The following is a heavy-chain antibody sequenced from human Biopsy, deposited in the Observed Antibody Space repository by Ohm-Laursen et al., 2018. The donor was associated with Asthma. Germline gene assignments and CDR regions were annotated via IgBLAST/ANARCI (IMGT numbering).Heavy chain of an antibody. CDR2: INPVFGPT. V-gene: IGHV1-69*13. CDR3: ARKAGSCISRTCYSLDF. J-gene: IGHJ4*02. D-gene: IGHD2-2*01. Sequence: ASVKVSCKSLGGTFNTYVIGWARQAPGQGLERMGGINPVFGPTTYPQKFQDRVTITADDSTSTVYMELSSLRSEDTAVYYCARKAGSCISRTCYSLDFWGQGTLVTVSS. CDR1: GGTFNTYV.